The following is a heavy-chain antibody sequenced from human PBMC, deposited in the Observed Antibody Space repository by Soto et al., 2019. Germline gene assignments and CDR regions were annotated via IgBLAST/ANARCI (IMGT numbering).Heavy chain of an antibody. CDR2: ISPNNGNT. Sequence: ASVKVSCKASGYTFTSYGISWVRQAPGQGLEWMGWISPNNGNTGYAQKFQGRVTMTTNTSISTAYMELSSLRSEDTAVYYCARGKEDDFWSGYGSSVFDPWGQGTLVTVSS. CDR3: ARGKEDDFWSGYGSSVFDP. V-gene: IGHV1-8*02. D-gene: IGHD3-3*01. CDR1: GYTFTSYG. J-gene: IGHJ5*02.